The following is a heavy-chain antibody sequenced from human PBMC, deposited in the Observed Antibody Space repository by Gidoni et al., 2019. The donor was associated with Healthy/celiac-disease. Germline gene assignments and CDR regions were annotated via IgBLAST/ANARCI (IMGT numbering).Heavy chain of an antibody. Sequence: EVQLVESGGGLVKPVGSLRLSCAASGFTFSNAWWSCDRQAPGKGLEWVGRIKSKTDGGTRDYAAPVKGRFTISRDDSKNTLYLQMSSLKTEDTDVYYCTRDGGWGSRSDDAFDIWGQGTMVTVSS. CDR1: GFTFSNAW. D-gene: IGHD7-27*01. CDR2: IKSKTDGGTR. V-gene: IGHV3-15*01. CDR3: TRDGGWGSRSDDAFDI. J-gene: IGHJ3*02.